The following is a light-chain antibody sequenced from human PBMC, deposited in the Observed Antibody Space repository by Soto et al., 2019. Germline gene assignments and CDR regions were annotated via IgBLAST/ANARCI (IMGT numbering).Light chain of an antibody. CDR1: QSVDRNY. Sequence: EIVLTQSPGTLSLSPGESATLSCRASQSVDRNYLAWFQQKPGQAPRLLIYGASSRATGIPPRFSGSGSGTELVLTISGLEPEDFAVYYCHQFASTPRTFGQGTKVERK. CDR3: HQFASTPRT. CDR2: GAS. J-gene: IGKJ1*01. V-gene: IGKV3-20*01.